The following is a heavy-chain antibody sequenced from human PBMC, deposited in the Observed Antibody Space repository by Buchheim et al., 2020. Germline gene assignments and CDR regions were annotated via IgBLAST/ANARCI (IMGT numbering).Heavy chain of an antibody. Sequence: QLQLQESGPGLVKPSETLSLTCTVSGGSISSSGYYWGWIRQPPGTGLEWIGSINYSGNTYYTPSLKSRVTISVEPSWHQFSLKLNSVTAADTAVYYCARKVKEINRNSGSSYLDYWGQGTL. V-gene: IGHV4-39*01. D-gene: IGHD6-6*01. CDR3: ARKVKEINRNSGSSYLDY. J-gene: IGHJ4*02. CDR2: INYSGNT. CDR1: GGSISSSGYY.